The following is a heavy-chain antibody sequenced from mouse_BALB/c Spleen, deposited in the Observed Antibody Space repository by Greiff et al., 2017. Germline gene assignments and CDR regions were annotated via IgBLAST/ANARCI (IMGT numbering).Heavy chain of an antibody. Sequence: EVKLMESGGGLVKPGGSLKLSCAASGFTFSSYAMSWVRQTPEKRLEWVASISSGGSTYYPDSVKGRFTISRDNARNILYLQMSSLRSEDTAMYYCARDSYYGSSYAMDYWGQGTSVTVSS. CDR1: GFTFSSYA. D-gene: IGHD1-1*01. J-gene: IGHJ4*01. V-gene: IGHV5-6-5*01. CDR2: ISSGGST. CDR3: ARDSYYGSSYAMDY.